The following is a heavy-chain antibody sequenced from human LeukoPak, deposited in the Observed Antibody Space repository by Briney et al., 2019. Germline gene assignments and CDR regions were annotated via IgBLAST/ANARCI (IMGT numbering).Heavy chain of an antibody. V-gene: IGHV1-24*01. D-gene: IGHD3-22*01. CDR1: GYTLTELS. Sequence: ASVTVSFKVSGYTLTELSMHWVRQAPGKGLEWMGGFDPEDGETIYAQKFQGRVTMTEDTSTDTAYMELSSLRSEDTAVYYCATHPWYYYDSSGYYYFDYWGQGTLVTVSS. CDR2: FDPEDGET. J-gene: IGHJ4*02. CDR3: ATHPWYYYDSSGYYYFDY.